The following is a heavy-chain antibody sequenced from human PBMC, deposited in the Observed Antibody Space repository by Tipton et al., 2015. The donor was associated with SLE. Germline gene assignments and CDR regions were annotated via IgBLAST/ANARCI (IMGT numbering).Heavy chain of an antibody. V-gene: IGHV3-30-3*01. J-gene: IGHJ4*02. CDR3: ATEFDSSGLFDY. CDR1: GFTFSNYA. Sequence: SLRLSCAASGFTFSNYAMHWVRQAPGKGLEWVAVISYDGSNKYADSVKGRFTISRDNSKNTLYLQVNSLRAEDTAVYYCATEFDSSGLFDYWGQGTLVTVSS. CDR2: ISYDGSNK. D-gene: IGHD3-22*01.